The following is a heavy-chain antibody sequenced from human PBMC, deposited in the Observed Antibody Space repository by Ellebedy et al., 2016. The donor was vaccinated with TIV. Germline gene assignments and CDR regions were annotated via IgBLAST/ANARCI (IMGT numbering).Heavy chain of an antibody. V-gene: IGHV3-30-3*01. CDR2: ISYDGSNK. J-gene: IGHJ5*02. D-gene: IGHD6-6*01. CDR1: GFTFSSYA. Sequence: GESLKISCAASGFTFSSYAMHWVRQAPGKGLEWVAVISYDGSNKYYADSVKGRFTISRDNSKNTLYLQMNSLRAEDTSMYHCARDQGSSIGSWGQGTLVTVSS. CDR3: ARDQGSSIGS.